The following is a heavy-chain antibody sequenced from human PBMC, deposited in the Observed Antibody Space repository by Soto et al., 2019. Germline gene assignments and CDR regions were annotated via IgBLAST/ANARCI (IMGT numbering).Heavy chain of an antibody. J-gene: IGHJ6*01. Sequence: SAVKVSCKASGGTFSSYAISWVRQAPGQGLEWMGGIIPIFGTANYAQKFQGRVTITADVSTSTAYMELSSLRSEDTAVYYCARVKSPGVGVVIRPYHYYCLDGWG. D-gene: IGHD3-3*01. CDR3: ARVKSPGVGVVIRPYHYYCLDG. V-gene: IGHV1-69*13. CDR1: GGTFSSYA. CDR2: IIPIFGTA.